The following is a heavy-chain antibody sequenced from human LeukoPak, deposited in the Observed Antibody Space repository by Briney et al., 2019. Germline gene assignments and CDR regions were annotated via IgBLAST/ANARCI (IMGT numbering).Heavy chain of an antibody. Sequence: SETLSLTCTVSGRSVSSGSYYWRWIRQPPGKGLEWIGYIYYSGSTNSNPSLKSRVTISVDTSKNQFSLKLSSVTAADTAVYYCASRKSGSYFPSIDYWGQGTLATVSS. J-gene: IGHJ4*02. CDR2: IYYSGST. CDR3: ASRKSGSYFPSIDY. V-gene: IGHV4-61*01. CDR1: GRSVSSGSYY. D-gene: IGHD1-26*01.